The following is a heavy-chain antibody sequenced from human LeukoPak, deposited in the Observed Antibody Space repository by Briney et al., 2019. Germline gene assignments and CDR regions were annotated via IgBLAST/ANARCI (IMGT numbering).Heavy chain of an antibody. Sequence: PSETLSLTCAVYGGSFSGYYWSWIRQPPGKGLEWIGEINHSGSTNYNPSLKSRVTISVDTSKNQFSLKLSSVTAADTAVYYCARGPGQLVSYYYYGMDVWGQGTTATVSS. V-gene: IGHV4-34*01. CDR3: ARGPGQLVSYYYYGMDV. J-gene: IGHJ6*02. CDR2: INHSGST. CDR1: GGSFSGYY. D-gene: IGHD6-6*01.